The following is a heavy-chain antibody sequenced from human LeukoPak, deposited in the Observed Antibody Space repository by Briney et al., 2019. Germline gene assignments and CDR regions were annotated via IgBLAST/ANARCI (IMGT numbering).Heavy chain of an antibody. Sequence: PGGSLRLSCVASGFTFSSYAMGWVRQAPGKGLEWVSAISGSGVTTHYADSVKGRFTISRDNSKNTLYLQMNSLRAEDTAVYYCARGGSSSWYGDGWGQGTLVTVSS. J-gene: IGHJ4*02. V-gene: IGHV3-23*01. CDR3: ARGGSSSWYGDG. CDR2: ISGSGVTT. D-gene: IGHD6-13*01. CDR1: GFTFSSYA.